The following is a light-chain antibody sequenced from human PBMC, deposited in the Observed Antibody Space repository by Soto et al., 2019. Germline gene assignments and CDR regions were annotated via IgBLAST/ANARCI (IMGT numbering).Light chain of an antibody. CDR3: QQSYSMYT. J-gene: IGKJ2*01. CDR2: AAS. V-gene: IGKV1-39*01. CDR1: QAVPNN. Sequence: DIHLTQSPSFLSASVGDRVTITCRPSQAVPNNMAWYQQKPGKAPKLLIYAASSLQSGVPSRFSGSGSGTDFTLTISSLQPEDFATYYCQQSYSMYTFGQGTKLEIK.